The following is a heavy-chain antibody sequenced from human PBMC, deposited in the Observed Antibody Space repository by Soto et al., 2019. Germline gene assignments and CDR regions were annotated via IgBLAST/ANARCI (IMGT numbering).Heavy chain of an antibody. J-gene: IGHJ4*02. CDR2: IYYSGST. CDR3: ARVWGYYLDY. V-gene: IGHV4-59*01. CDR1: GGSIRSYY. Sequence: QVQLQESGPGLVKPSETLSLTCTVSGGSIRSYYWSWIRQPPGKGLEWIGYIYYSGSTNYNPSLKSRVTISVDTAKNQFSLKLSSVTAADTAVYYCARVWGYYLDYWGQGTLVTVSS. D-gene: IGHD3-16*01.